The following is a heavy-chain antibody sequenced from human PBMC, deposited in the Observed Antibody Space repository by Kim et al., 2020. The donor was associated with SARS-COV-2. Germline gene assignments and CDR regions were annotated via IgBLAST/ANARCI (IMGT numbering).Heavy chain of an antibody. Sequence: GGSLRLSCVASGFPFDVFAMHWVRQGPGKGLEWVSGISNSGVSKAYAPSVKGRFSISRDNAKNSLYLEMNSLRPEDTALYYCVKVKAYSTTNPFDSWGQG. V-gene: IGHV3-9*01. CDR2: ISNSGVSK. D-gene: IGHD2-8*01. J-gene: IGHJ4*02. CDR1: GFPFDVFA. CDR3: VKVKAYSTTNPFDS.